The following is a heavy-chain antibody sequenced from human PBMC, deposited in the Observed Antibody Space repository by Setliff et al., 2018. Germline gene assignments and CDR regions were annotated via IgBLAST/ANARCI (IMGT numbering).Heavy chain of an antibody. CDR2: IYYRGTT. Sequence: SETLSLTCTVSGGSIRDYYWNWIRQSPGKGLEWIGYIYYRGTTNYNASLKSRVTISIDMSRNQFSLKLTSATAADTAVYFCAAVGTIDYWGQGILVTVSS. D-gene: IGHD1-26*01. V-gene: IGHV4-59*01. CDR1: GGSIRDYY. J-gene: IGHJ4*02. CDR3: AAVGTIDY.